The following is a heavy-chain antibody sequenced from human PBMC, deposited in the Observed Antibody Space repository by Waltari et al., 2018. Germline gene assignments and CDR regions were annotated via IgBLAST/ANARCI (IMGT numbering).Heavy chain of an antibody. CDR1: GGSFSGYY. J-gene: IGHJ5*02. V-gene: IGHV4-34*01. Sequence: QVQLQQWGAGLLKPSETLSLTCAVYGGSFSGYYWSWIRQPPGKGLEWIGEINHSGSTNYNPSLKIRVTISVDTSKNQFSLKLSSVTAADTAVYYCARALDWTNWFDPWGQGTLVTVSS. CDR2: INHSGST. D-gene: IGHD3-9*01. CDR3: ARALDWTNWFDP.